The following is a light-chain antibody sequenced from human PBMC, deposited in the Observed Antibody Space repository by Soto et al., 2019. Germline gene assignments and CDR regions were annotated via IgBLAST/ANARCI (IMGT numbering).Light chain of an antibody. CDR1: QSISSW. CDR3: QQYNSYAVT. Sequence: DIQMTQSPSTLSASVGDRVTITCRASQSISSWLAWYQQKPGKAPKLLIYDASSLESGAPSRFSGSGSGTEFTLTISSLQPDDFATYYCQQYNSYAVTFGQGTKV. CDR2: DAS. V-gene: IGKV1-5*01. J-gene: IGKJ1*01.